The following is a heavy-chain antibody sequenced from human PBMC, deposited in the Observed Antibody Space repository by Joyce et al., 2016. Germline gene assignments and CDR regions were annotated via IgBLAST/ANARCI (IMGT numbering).Heavy chain of an antibody. CDR2: ISYDGNNK. CDR3: ARGKGITVVTPRGGSFFGH. V-gene: IGHV3-30-3*01. Sequence: QVQLVESGGGVVQPGRSLRLSCAASGFTFGDYALHWVRQAPGKGLQWVAVISYDGNNKYYADSVKGRFTLSRDNSKTTLYLQMNSLRTEDTAIYFCARGKGITVVTPRGGSFFGHWGQGTLVTVSS. CDR1: GFTFGDYA. D-gene: IGHD4-23*01. J-gene: IGHJ4*02.